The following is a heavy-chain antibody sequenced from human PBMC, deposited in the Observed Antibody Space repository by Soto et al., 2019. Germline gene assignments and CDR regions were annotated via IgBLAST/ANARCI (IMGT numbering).Heavy chain of an antibody. D-gene: IGHD3-3*01. CDR2: IWHDGSTE. J-gene: IGHJ4*02. CDR1: GFPFGTYG. V-gene: IGHV3-33*01. CDR3: AIARAGFLESFDV. Sequence: QVQLVESGGGVVQPGRSLRLSCAASGFPFGTYGMHWVRQAPGKGLEWVAVIWHDGSTEYYAVSVEGRFTISRDNSKHTLHLKMNVLRADDTAVYYCAIARAGFLESFDVWGRGTMVTVSP.